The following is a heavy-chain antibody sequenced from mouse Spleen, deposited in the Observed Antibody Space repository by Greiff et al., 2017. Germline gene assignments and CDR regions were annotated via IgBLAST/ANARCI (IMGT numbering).Heavy chain of an antibody. V-gene: IGHV3-2*02. D-gene: IGHD2-3*01. CDR3: ARVRPMAAMDY. Sequence: EVQGVESGPGLVKPSQSLSLTCTVTGYSITSDYAWNWIRQFPGNKLEWMGYISYSGSTSYNPSLKSRISITRDTSKNQFFLQLNSVTTEDTATYYCARVRPMAAMDYWGQGTSVTVSS. CDR2: ISYSGST. CDR1: GYSITSDYA. J-gene: IGHJ4*01.